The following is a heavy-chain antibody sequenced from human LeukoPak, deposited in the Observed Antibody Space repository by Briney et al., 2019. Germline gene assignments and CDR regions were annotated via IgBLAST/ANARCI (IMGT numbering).Heavy chain of an antibody. CDR3: AKHFCTGLDCSLFDS. J-gene: IGHJ4*02. CDR1: GFTMSHYG. D-gene: IGHD3/OR15-3a*01. Sequence: GGSLRLSSAASGFTMSHYGVSWVRQAPGKGLEWISGIRSAVETTHYADSVRGRFIISRDDSKNALSLQLNSLRPEDTALYYCAKHFCTGLDCSLFDSWGQGTLVTVSS. V-gene: IGHV3-23*01. CDR2: IRSAVETT.